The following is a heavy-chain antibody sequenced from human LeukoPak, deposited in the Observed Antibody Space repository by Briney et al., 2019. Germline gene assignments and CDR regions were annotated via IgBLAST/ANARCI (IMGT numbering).Heavy chain of an antibody. V-gene: IGHV4-39*07. J-gene: IGHJ2*01. CDR2: INHSGST. CDR3: ARVEVGAWKYFDL. D-gene: IGHD1-26*01. CDR1: GGSISSSSYY. Sequence: SETLSLTCTVSGGSISSSSYYWGWIRQPPGKGLEWIGEINHSGSTNYNPSLKSRVTISVDTSKNQFSLKLSSVTAADTAVYYCARVEVGAWKYFDLWGRGTLVTVSS.